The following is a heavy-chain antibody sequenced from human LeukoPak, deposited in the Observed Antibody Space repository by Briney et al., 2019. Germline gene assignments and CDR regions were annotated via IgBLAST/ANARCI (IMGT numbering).Heavy chain of an antibody. Sequence: GGSLRLSCAASGFTFSSYAMSWVSQAQGKGMEWVSAITCSGRSTYYADSVKCRFTISRDNSKNTLYLQMNSLRAEDTAVYYCAKEIVGATGHGNDYWGQGTLVTVSS. V-gene: IGHV3-23*01. CDR2: ITCSGRST. D-gene: IGHD1-26*01. J-gene: IGHJ4*02. CDR3: AKEIVGATGHGNDY. CDR1: GFTFSSYA.